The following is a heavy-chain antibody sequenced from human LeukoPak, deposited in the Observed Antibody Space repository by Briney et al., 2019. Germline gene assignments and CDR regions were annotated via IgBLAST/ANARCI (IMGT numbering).Heavy chain of an antibody. CDR1: GFTFSSYA. V-gene: IGHV3-23*01. CDR3: AKEDYSSSFDY. Sequence: GGSLRLSCAASGFTFSSYAMSWVRQTPGKGLEWVSTISGSGDSTFYADSVKGLFTISRDNSKNTLFLQMNSLRAEDTAVYYCAKEDYSSSFDYWGQGTLVTVSS. J-gene: IGHJ4*02. D-gene: IGHD4-11*01. CDR2: ISGSGDST.